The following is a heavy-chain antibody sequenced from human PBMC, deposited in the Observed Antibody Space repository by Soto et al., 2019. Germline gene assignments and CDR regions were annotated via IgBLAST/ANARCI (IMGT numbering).Heavy chain of an antibody. CDR1: CYTFTSYV. CDR2: FSSYNGDT. D-gene: IGHD1-26*01. J-gene: IGHJ6*02. CDR3: ARSSGTYPPSRYYYGLDV. V-gene: IGHV1-18*01. Sequence: ASVNVSCKSSCYTFTSYVFIWVRQAPGQGLEWVGWFSSYNGDTNYPQKFQARVTMTTDTSTSTAYLDLRSLRSDDTAVYYCARSSGTYPPSRYYYGLDVWGQGTTVTVSS.